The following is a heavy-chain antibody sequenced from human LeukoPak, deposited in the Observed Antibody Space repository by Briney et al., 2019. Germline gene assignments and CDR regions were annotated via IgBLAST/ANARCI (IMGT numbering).Heavy chain of an antibody. Sequence: KPGESPQISCKGSGYSFSNYWIGWVRQMPGKGLEWMGIINPGDSDTRYSPSFQGQVTISADKSINTAYLQWSSLRASDTAIYYCARQTGDKGIDYWGQGTLVTVSS. CDR2: INPGDSDT. J-gene: IGHJ4*02. CDR3: ARQTGDKGIDY. D-gene: IGHD7-27*01. V-gene: IGHV5-51*01. CDR1: GYSFSNYW.